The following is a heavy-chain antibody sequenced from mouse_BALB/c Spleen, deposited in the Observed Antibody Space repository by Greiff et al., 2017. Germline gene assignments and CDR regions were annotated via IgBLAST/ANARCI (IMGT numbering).Heavy chain of an antibody. V-gene: IGHV5-12-2*01. CDR1: GFTFSSYT. D-gene: IGHD1-3*01. J-gene: IGHJ4*01. CDR2: ISNGGGST. CDR3: ARSKGAMDY. Sequence: EVQGVESGGGLVQPGGSLKLSCAASGFTFSSYTMSWVRQTPEKRLEWVAYISNGGGSTYYPDTVKGRFTISRDNAKNTLYLQMSSLKSEDSAMYYCARSKGAMDYWGEGTSVTVSS.